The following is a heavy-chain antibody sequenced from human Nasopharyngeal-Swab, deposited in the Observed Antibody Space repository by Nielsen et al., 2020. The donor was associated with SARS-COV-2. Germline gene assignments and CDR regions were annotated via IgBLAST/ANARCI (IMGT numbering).Heavy chain of an antibody. CDR1: GFTFSSYT. Sequence: GESLKISCAASGFTFSSYTMNWVRQAPGKGLEWFSSLSPTSDYIYYAESVKGRFTISRDNAKNSLFLQMNSLRAEETAIYYCVRGSYDHYDSWGQGALITVSS. V-gene: IGHV3-21*06. J-gene: IGHJ5*01. CDR3: VRGSYDHYDS. D-gene: IGHD3-3*01. CDR2: LSPTSDYI.